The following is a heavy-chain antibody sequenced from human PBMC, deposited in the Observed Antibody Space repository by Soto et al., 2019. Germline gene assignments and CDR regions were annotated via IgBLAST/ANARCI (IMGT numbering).Heavy chain of an antibody. J-gene: IGHJ6*02. V-gene: IGHV1-46*03. CDR3: AVVDTALIKGDYNGMDV. CDR2: INPSDRTT. CDR1: GYTFTRYL. Sequence: QVQLVQSGAEVKEPGASVKLSCKASGYTFTRYLLHWVRQAPGQGLEWVGIINPSDRTTSYAQKFQGRVTMTRETSTSIVHMELSSLRSEDTAVYYCAVVDTALIKGDYNGMDVWGQGTTVTVSS. D-gene: IGHD5-18*01.